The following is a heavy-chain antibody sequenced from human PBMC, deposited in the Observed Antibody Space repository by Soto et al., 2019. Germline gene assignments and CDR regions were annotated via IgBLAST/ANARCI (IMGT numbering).Heavy chain of an antibody. J-gene: IGHJ5*02. CDR3: ARGLVDTAVVKGWFDP. D-gene: IGHD5-18*01. CDR2: IIPILGIA. CDR1: GGTFSSYA. Sequence: QVQLVQSGAEVKKPGSSVKVSCKASGGTFSSYAISWVRQAPGQGLEWMGRIIPILGIANYAQKFQGRVTITADKSTSTGFMELISLRSEDTAVYYCARGLVDTAVVKGWFDPWGQGTLVIVSS. V-gene: IGHV1-69*04.